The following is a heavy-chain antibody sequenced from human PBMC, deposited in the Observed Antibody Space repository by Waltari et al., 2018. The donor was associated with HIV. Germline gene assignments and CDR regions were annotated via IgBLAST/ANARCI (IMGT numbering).Heavy chain of an antibody. CDR3: ARDSYSLDF. Sequence: QVYLEQSGPGLVRPSQTLNLICVLSGDCVSSGTAAWHWIGHSPSRGLEGLGRTYNRSKWSTDYAESVRGRISITPDTDNNQFSLHLTSVTAADTAVYFCARDSYSLDFWGLGTQVLVSS. CDR2: TYNRSKWST. CDR1: GDCVSSGTAA. D-gene: IGHD4-4*01. J-gene: IGHJ4*02. V-gene: IGHV6-1*01.